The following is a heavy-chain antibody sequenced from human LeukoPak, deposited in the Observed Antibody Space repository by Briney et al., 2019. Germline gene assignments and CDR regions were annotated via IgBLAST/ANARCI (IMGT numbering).Heavy chain of an antibody. CDR2: IYHSGST. CDR3: ARAADIHYGFWSGYFDY. J-gene: IGHJ4*02. Sequence: KPSETLSLTCAVSGGSISSGGYSWSWIRQPPGKGLEWIGYIYHSGSTYYNPSLKSRVTISVDRSKNQFSLKLSSVTAADTAVYYCARAADIHYGFWSGYFDYWGQGTLVTVSS. V-gene: IGHV4-30-2*01. D-gene: IGHD3-3*01. CDR1: GGSISSGGYS.